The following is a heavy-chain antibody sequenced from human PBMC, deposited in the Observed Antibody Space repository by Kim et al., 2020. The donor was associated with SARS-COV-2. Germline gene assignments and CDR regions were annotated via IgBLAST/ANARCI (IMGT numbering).Heavy chain of an antibody. Sequence: YYADSVKDRVTISRDNAKASLYLQMNSLRAEDSAVYYCARDAEYVTSRYAYWGQGTVVTVSS. CDR3: ARDAEYVTSRYAY. D-gene: IGHD1-1*01. J-gene: IGHJ4*02. V-gene: IGHV3-21*01.